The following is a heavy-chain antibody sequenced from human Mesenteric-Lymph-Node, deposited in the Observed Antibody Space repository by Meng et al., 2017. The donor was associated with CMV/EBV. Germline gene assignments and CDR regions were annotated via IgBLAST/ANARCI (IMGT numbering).Heavy chain of an antibody. CDR2: INHSGST. CDR1: GGSFSAYY. J-gene: IGHJ4*02. D-gene: IGHD1-14*01. V-gene: IGHV4-34*01. CDR3: ASLAPLNNTKDKIPSGY. Sequence: QVQLQQWGAALLKPSETLSLTCAVYGGSFSAYYWSWIRQPPGKGLEWIGKINHSGSTNYNPSLKSRITISVDTSKNQFSLKLNSVTAADTAVYFCASLAPLNNTKDKIPSGYWGQGTLVTVSS.